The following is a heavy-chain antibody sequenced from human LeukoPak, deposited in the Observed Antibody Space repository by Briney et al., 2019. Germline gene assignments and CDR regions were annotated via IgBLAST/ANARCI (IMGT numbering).Heavy chain of an antibody. CDR1: GGSFSGYY. V-gene: IGHV4-34*01. D-gene: IGHD3-22*01. CDR3: TRGSIAYYYMDV. Sequence: SETLSLTCAVSGGSFSGYYWSWIRQSPGKGPEWIGEINHSGNTNYNPSLKSRVTISVDTSKNQFSLKLSSVTAADTAVYYCTRGSIAYYYMDVWGKGTTVTISS. CDR2: INHSGNT. J-gene: IGHJ6*03.